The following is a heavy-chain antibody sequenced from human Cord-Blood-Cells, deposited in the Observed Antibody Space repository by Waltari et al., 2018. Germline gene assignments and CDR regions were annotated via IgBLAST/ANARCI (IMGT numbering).Heavy chain of an antibody. D-gene: IGHD1-26*01. Sequence: EVQLVESGGGLVQPGGSLRLSCAASGFTFSSYEMNWFRQAPGKGLEWVSYISSSGSTIYYADSVKGRFTISRDNAKNSLYLQMNSLRAEDTAVYYCARERSGSYYYYGMDVWGQGTTVTVSS. J-gene: IGHJ6*02. CDR3: ARERSGSYYYYGMDV. CDR1: GFTFSSYE. V-gene: IGHV3-48*03. CDR2: ISSSGSTI.